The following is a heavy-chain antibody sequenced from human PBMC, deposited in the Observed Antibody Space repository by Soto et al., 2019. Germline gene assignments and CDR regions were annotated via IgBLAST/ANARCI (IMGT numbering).Heavy chain of an antibody. Sequence: QVQLQESGPGLVKPSQTLSLTCTVSGGSISSGDYYWSWIRQPPGKGLEWIGYIYYRGSTYYNPSLKSRVTISVDTSKNQFSLKLSSVTAADTAVYYCARDPGDSSSHNWFDPWGQGTLVTVSS. CDR1: GGSISSGDYY. V-gene: IGHV4-30-4*01. CDR3: ARDPGDSSSHNWFDP. CDR2: IYYRGST. D-gene: IGHD6-6*01. J-gene: IGHJ5*02.